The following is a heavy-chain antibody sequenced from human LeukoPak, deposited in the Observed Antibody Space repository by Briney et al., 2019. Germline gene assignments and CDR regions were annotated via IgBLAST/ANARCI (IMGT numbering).Heavy chain of an antibody. CDR2: INPNSGDT. CDR1: GYTFTGYY. V-gene: IGHV1-2*02. Sequence: ASVKVSCKASGYTFTGYYIHWVRQAPGQGLEWMGWINPNSGDTKNAQTFQGRVTMTRDTSISTTYMELSSLTSDDTAVYYCARDSSGWFHKDNWGQGTLVTVSS. D-gene: IGHD6-19*01. J-gene: IGHJ4*02. CDR3: ARDSSGWFHKDN.